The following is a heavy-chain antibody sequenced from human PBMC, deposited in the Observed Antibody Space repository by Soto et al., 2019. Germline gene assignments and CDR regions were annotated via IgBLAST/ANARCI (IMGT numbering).Heavy chain of an antibody. V-gene: IGHV1-69*11. CDR1: GGTFSNYA. CDR3: ARVVMTPVPASFSYGMDV. Sequence: SVKVSCQLSGGTFSNYASSWVRQAPGLGLEWMGRVIPLIGTSNYAQKFKGRVRITADESTSTVYLEVTSLRSQDTAVYYCARVVMTPVPASFSYGMDVWGQGTAVTNSS. CDR2: VIPLIGTS. D-gene: IGHD4-4*01. J-gene: IGHJ6*02.